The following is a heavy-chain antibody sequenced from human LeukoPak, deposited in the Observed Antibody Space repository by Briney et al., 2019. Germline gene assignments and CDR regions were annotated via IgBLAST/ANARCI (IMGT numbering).Heavy chain of an antibody. D-gene: IGHD5-24*01. Sequence: GEALQSSCKGSGRSFTDYWIAWVRQMPRQGLELMGVIYPDDSDTRYSPSFQGQVTISADESINTAYLQWSGLKASDTAIYYCARRDGYNYMDFWGQGTLVTVSS. V-gene: IGHV5-51*01. J-gene: IGHJ4*02. CDR3: ARRDGYNYMDF. CDR2: IYPDDSDT. CDR1: GRSFTDYW.